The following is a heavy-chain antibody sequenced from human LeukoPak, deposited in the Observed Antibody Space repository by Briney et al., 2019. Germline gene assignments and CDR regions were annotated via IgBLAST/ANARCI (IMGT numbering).Heavy chain of an antibody. CDR1: GGSISSTSYH. CDR2: VYYTGSA. CDR3: ARYASGSYYWFDP. V-gene: IGHV4-39*01. D-gene: IGHD3-10*01. Sequence: SETLSLTCTVSGGSISSTSYHWAWIRQPPGKGLEWIATVYYTGSAYYNPSLKSRVTVSVDTSKSQFSLKLSSVTTADTALYYCARYASGSYYWFDPWGQGTLVTVSS. J-gene: IGHJ5*02.